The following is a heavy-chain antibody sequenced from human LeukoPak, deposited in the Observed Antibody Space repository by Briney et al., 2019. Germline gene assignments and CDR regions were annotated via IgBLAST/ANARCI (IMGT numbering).Heavy chain of an antibody. CDR1: GFTFGDYA. J-gene: IGHJ4*02. CDR2: IRSKAYGGTT. CDR3: TRMTTVKGDQYDFDY. Sequence: GGTLRLSCTASGFTFGDYAMSWVRQAPGKGLEWVGFIRSKAYGGTTEYAASVKGRFTISRDDSKSIAYLQMNSLKTEDTAVYYCTRMTTVKGDQYDFDYWGQGTLVTVSS. V-gene: IGHV3-49*04. D-gene: IGHD4-17*01.